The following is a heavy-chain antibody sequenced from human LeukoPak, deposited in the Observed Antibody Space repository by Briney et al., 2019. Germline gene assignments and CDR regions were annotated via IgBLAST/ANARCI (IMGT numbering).Heavy chain of an antibody. CDR2: ISWNSGST. CDR3: AKEYPHSSGYYYDSSGYSQPFDI. Sequence: GGSLRLSCAASGFTFDDYAMHWVRQAPGKGLEWVSGISWNSGSTGYADSVKGRFTISRDNAKNSLYLQMNSLRAEDTALYYCAKEYPHSSGYYYDSSGYSQPFDIWGQGTMVTVSS. J-gene: IGHJ3*02. V-gene: IGHV3-9*01. CDR1: GFTFDDYA. D-gene: IGHD3-22*01.